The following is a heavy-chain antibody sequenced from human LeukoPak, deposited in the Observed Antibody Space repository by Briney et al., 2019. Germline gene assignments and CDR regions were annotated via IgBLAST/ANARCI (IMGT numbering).Heavy chain of an antibody. CDR2: IRKKANSYST. J-gene: IGHJ4*02. D-gene: IGHD3-3*01. V-gene: IGHV3-72*01. CDR1: GFSFSDHY. Sequence: GGSLRLSCAASGFSFSDHYMDWVRQAPGKGLGWVGRIRKKANSYSTEYAASVKGRFTISRDDSKNSLYLQMNSLKTEDTAVYYCARGEARFLEWLSFDYWGQGTLVTVSS. CDR3: ARGEARFLEWLSFDY.